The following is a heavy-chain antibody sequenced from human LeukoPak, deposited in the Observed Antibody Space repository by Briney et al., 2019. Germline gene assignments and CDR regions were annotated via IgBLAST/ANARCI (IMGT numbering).Heavy chain of an antibody. Sequence: PVRVSCTASVGTFTTYAIIWVRQAPGQGVEWSWGIIPIFSTANYAQKFQGRVTITADESTSTAYMELSSLRSEDTAVYYCARSATVTGGLYAFDIWGQGTMVTVSS. D-gene: IGHD4-17*01. V-gene: IGHV1-69*01. J-gene: IGHJ3*02. CDR1: VGTFTTYA. CDR2: IIPIFSTA. CDR3: ARSATVTGGLYAFDI.